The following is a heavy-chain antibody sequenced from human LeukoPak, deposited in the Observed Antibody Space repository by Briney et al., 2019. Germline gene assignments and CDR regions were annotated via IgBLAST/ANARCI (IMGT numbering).Heavy chain of an antibody. CDR3: ASQGLRLWFGEVASGMAV. CDR2: IYSAGST. Sequence: GGSLRLSCAASGFTVSSNYMSWVRQAPGKGLEWVSVIYSAGSTYYTDSVKGRFTISRDNSKNTLYLQMNSLRAEDTAVYYCASQGLRLWFGEVASGMAVWGQGTTVTVSS. V-gene: IGHV3-53*01. D-gene: IGHD3-10*01. J-gene: IGHJ6*02. CDR1: GFTVSSNY.